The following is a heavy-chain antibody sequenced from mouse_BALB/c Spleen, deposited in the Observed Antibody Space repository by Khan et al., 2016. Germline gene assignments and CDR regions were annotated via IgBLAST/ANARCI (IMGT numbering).Heavy chain of an antibody. D-gene: IGHD2-14*01. CDR2: IYPGNVNT. V-gene: IGHV1S56*01. CDR1: GYTFTTYY. Sequence: QVQLQQSGPELVKPGASVRISCKASGYTFTTYYIHWVKRRPGQGLEWIGWIYPGNVNTKYNEKFKGKATLTADKSSSTAYMQLSSLTSEDSAVYFCARNYYRYDEGLAYWGQGTLVTVSA. CDR3: ARNYYRYDEGLAY. J-gene: IGHJ3*01.